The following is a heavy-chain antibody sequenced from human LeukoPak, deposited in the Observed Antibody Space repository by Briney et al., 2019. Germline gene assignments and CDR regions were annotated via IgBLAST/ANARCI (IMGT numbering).Heavy chain of an antibody. D-gene: IGHD3-9*01. CDR3: AREWEYYDILTGTTASFDY. V-gene: IGHV3-21*01. CDR1: GFTFSSYS. CDR2: ISSSSSYI. Sequence: GGSLRLSCAASGFTFSSYSMNWVRQAPGKGLEWVASISSSSSYIHYADSVKGRFTISGDNAKSSLYLQMNRLRAEDTAVYYCAREWEYYDILTGTTASFDYWGQGTLVTVFS. J-gene: IGHJ4*02.